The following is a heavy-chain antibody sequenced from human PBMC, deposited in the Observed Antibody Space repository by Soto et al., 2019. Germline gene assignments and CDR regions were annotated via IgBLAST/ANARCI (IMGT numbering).Heavy chain of an antibody. J-gene: IGHJ4*02. CDR3: AKSGYDILTGYYNGGFDY. Sequence: PGGSLRLSCAASGFTFSSYAMSWVRQAPGKGLEWVSAISGSGGSTYYADSVKGRFTISRDNSKNTLYLQMNSLRAEDTAVYYCAKSGYDILTGYYNGGFDYWGQGTLVTVSS. D-gene: IGHD3-9*01. CDR2: ISGSGGST. CDR1: GFTFSSYA. V-gene: IGHV3-23*01.